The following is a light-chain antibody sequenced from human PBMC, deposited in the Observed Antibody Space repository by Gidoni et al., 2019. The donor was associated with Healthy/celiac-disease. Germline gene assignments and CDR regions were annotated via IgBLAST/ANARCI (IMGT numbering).Light chain of an antibody. Sequence: ELVMTQSLATLSVSTGERATLSCRASQSVSSNLAWYQQKPGQAPRLLIYGASTRATGIPARFSGSGSGTEFTLTISSLQSEDFAVYYCQQYNNWPPYTFGQGTKLEIK. J-gene: IGKJ2*01. CDR1: QSVSSN. CDR2: GAS. V-gene: IGKV3-15*01. CDR3: QQYNNWPPYT.